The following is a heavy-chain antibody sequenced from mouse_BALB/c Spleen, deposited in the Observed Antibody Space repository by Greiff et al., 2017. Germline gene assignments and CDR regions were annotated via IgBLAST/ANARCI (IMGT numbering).Heavy chain of an antibody. CDR1: GYSFTGYT. CDR2: INPYNGGT. D-gene: IGHD2-1*01. CDR3: ASAYGNYYFDY. Sequence: EVKLVESGPELVKPGASMKISCKASGYSFTGYTMNWVKQSHGKNLEWIGLINPYNGGTSYNQKFKGKATLTVDKSSSTAYMELLSLTSEDSAVYYCASAYGNYYFDYWGQGTTLTVSS. V-gene: IGHV1-18*01. J-gene: IGHJ2*01.